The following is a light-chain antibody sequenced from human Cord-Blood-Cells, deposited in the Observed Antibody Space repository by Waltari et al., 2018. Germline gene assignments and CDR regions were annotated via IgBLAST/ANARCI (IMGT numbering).Light chain of an antibody. Sequence: DIQMTQYPSSLSASVGDTVTITCRASQSISSYLNWYEQKPGKPPKLPLYAASSFQSGVPSRFNGCGSGTYFTCTISSLQPEDFATYCFQQSYSTPCAFGQGTELATK. CDR2: AAS. CDR1: QSISSY. J-gene: IGKJ2*02. V-gene: IGKV1-39*01. CDR3: QQSYSTPCA.